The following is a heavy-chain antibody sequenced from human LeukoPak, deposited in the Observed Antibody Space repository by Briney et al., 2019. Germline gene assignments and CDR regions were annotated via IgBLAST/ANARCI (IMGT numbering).Heavy chain of an antibody. D-gene: IGHD1-1*01. CDR1: GHTLTVHY. J-gene: IGHJ1*01. CDR2: ITLHSGDT. V-gene: IGHV1-2*02. CDR3: AREGQLGLDN. Sequence: ASVKVSCKASGHTLTVHYIHWVRQGPGQDLEWLGWITLHSGDTHYAQKYQGRLTMTSDTSISTGYMELSRLQFDDTAVYYCAREGQLGLDNWGQGTLVTVSS.